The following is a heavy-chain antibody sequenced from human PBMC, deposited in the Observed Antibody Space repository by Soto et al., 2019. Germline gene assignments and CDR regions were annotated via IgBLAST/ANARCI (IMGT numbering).Heavy chain of an antibody. V-gene: IGHV3-30-3*01. CDR3: ARDNGYSHGHGMDV. Sequence: GGSLRLSCAASGFTFSDYYMSWVRQAPGKGLEWVALILYDGGNKYYADSVKGGFTISRDNSKNTLYLQMSSLRAEDTAVYYCARDNGYSHGHGMDVWGQGTTVTVSS. CDR2: ILYDGGNK. CDR1: GFTFSDYY. D-gene: IGHD5-18*01. J-gene: IGHJ6*02.